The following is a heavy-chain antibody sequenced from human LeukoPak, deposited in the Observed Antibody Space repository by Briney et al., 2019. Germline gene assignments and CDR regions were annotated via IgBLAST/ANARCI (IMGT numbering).Heavy chain of an antibody. J-gene: IGHJ5*02. CDR1: GFTFSSYA. D-gene: IGHD6-6*01. Sequence: GGSPRLSCAASGFTFSSYAMSWVRQAPGKGLEWVSAISGSGGSTYYADSVKGRFTISRDNSKNTLYLQMNSLRAEDTAVYYCAKEVVRQLVPPADNWFDPWGQGTLVTVST. CDR2: ISGSGGST. CDR3: AKEVVRQLVPPADNWFDP. V-gene: IGHV3-23*01.